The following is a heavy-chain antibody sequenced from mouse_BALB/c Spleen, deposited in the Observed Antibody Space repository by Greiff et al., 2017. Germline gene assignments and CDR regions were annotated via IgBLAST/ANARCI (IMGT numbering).Heavy chain of an antibody. D-gene: IGHD2-1*01. Sequence: DVQLVESGAELVKPGASVKLSCTASGFNIKDTYMHWVKQRPEQGLEWIGRIDPANGNTKYDPKFQGKATITADTSSNTAYLQLSSLTSEDTAVYYCALYYGNLSYYAMDYWGQGTSVTVSS. CDR1: GFNIKDTY. J-gene: IGHJ4*01. V-gene: IGHV14-3*02. CDR2: IDPANGNT. CDR3: ALYYGNLSYYAMDY.